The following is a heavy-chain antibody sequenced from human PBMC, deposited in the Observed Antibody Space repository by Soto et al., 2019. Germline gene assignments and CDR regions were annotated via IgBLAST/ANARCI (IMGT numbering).Heavy chain of an antibody. CDR2: IGKSGRSV. CDR1: GVTFSSYE. CDR3: ARIRRTFYLYGLDV. J-gene: IGHJ6*02. Sequence: GGSLRLSCVASGVTFSSYEMTWVRQAPGKGLEWVSDIGKSGRSVYNAESVTGRFTISRDDARNTALLQMISLRVQHNAVYYCARIRRTFYLYGLDVWGQGTTVTVSS. V-gene: IGHV3-48*03.